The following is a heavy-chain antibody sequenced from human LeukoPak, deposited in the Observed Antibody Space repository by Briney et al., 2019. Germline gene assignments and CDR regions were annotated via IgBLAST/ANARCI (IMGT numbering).Heavy chain of an antibody. Sequence: ASVKVSCKASGYTFPGYYMHWVRQAPGQGLAGMGWINPNSGGTNYAQKFQGRVTMTRDTSISTAYMELSRLRSDDTAVYYCASAGYSSSWYLFDYWGQGTLVTVSS. CDR3: ASAGYSSSWYLFDY. D-gene: IGHD6-13*01. V-gene: IGHV1-2*02. CDR2: INPNSGGT. CDR1: GYTFPGYY. J-gene: IGHJ4*02.